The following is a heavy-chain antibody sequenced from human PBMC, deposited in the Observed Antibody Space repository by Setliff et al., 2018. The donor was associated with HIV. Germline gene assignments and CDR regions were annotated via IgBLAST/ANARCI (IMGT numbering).Heavy chain of an antibody. J-gene: IGHJ3*01. CDR3: ARSRAGGYNQIPDAFHL. CDR1: GDMPITYA. Sequence: ASVKVSCKASGDMPITYAITWVRQAPGQGLEWVGGIIPTLAIANYAQKFQGRVTIIADKSTGAGYMELTSLRSDDTAVYYCARSRAGGYNQIPDAFHLGGQGTVVSVSS. V-gene: IGHV1-69*10. CDR2: IIPTLAIA. D-gene: IGHD6-25*01.